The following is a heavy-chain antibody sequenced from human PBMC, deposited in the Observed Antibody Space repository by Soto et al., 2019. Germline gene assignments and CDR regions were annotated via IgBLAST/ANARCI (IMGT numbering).Heavy chain of an antibody. CDR3: ARESGGATATLDYYYFDMDV. J-gene: IGHJ6*03. V-gene: IGHV1-2*04. Sequence: QVQLVQSGAEVRKPGASVTVSCRSSGDSFNDYYIHWVRQAPGQGFEWMGWINPNGGVTKYAQKFQGWVSMTTDTSIRTVYMKLSRLRSAATAVYYCARESGGATATLDYYYFDMDVWGTGTAVTVSS. D-gene: IGHD5-12*01. CDR1: GDSFNDYY. CDR2: INPNGGVT.